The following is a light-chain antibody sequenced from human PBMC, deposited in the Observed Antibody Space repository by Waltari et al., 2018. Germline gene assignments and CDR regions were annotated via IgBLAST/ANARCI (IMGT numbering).Light chain of an antibody. CDR1: QSVCSN. CDR3: QHYNIWPPGYT. CDR2: GAS. J-gene: IGKJ2*01. Sequence: EMVMTQSPATLSVSPGERATLPCRASQSVCSNVAWYQQKPGQAPRLLIYGASTRATVIPARFSGSGSGTEFTLTISSLQSEDFAVYYCQHYNIWPPGYTFGQGTKLEIK. V-gene: IGKV3-15*01.